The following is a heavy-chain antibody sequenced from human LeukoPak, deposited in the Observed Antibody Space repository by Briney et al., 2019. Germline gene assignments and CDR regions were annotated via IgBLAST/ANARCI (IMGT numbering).Heavy chain of an antibody. J-gene: IGHJ4*02. D-gene: IGHD6-13*01. V-gene: IGHV3-30-3*01. CDR3: ARDEGGIAAAGGQLDY. Sequence: PGGSLRLSCAASGFTFSSYAMHWVRQAPGKGLEWVAVISYDGSNKYYADSVKGRFTISRDNSKNTLYLQMSSLRAEDTAVYYCARDEGGIAAAGGQLDYWGQGTLVTASS. CDR2: ISYDGSNK. CDR1: GFTFSSYA.